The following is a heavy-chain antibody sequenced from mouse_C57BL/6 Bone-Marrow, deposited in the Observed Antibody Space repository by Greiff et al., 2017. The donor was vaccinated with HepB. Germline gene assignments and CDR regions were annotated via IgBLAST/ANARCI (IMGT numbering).Heavy chain of an antibody. J-gene: IGHJ1*03. D-gene: IGHD3-2*01. V-gene: IGHV1-81*01. Sequence: QVQLKESGAELARPGASVKLSCKASGYTFTSYGISWVKQRTGQGLEWIGEIYPRSGNTYYNEKFKGKATLTADKSSSTAYMELRSLTSEDSAVYFCARDRDHVWGTGTTVTVSS. CDR2: IYPRSGNT. CDR3: ARDRDHV. CDR1: GYTFTSYG.